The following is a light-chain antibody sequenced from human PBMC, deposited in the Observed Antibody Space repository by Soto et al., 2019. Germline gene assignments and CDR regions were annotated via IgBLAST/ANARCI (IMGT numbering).Light chain of an antibody. Sequence: DIQMTQSPFSLSASVGDRVTITCRASQSIASYLNWYQQKPGKAPKLLIYAASSLRSGVPSRFSGSGSGTDFTLTISSLQPEDFATYYCQQTYSTLLTFGQGTKV. CDR1: QSIASY. CDR3: QQTYSTLLT. CDR2: AAS. J-gene: IGKJ1*01. V-gene: IGKV1-39*01.